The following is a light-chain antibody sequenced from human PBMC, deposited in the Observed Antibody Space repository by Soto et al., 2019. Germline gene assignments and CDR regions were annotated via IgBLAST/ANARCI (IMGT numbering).Light chain of an antibody. CDR3: QQYNNWPLT. V-gene: IGKV3-15*01. Sequence: EIVMTQSPATLSVSPGEGATFSCRASQSINTKIAWYQLKPGQAPRLLIYDASIRATGIPARFSGSGSGTEFSLTINSLQSEDFAVYYCQQYNNWPLTFGQGTRLEIK. CDR1: QSINTK. J-gene: IGKJ5*01. CDR2: DAS.